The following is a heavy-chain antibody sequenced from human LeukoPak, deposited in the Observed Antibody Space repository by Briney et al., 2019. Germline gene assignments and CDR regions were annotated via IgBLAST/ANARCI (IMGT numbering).Heavy chain of an antibody. Sequence: GGSLRLSCAASGFTFSSYSMNWVRQAPGKGLEWVSAISGSGGSTYYADSVKGRFTISRDNSKNTLYLQMNSLRAEDTAVYYCAKRKRNYDFWSGYYDHDAFDIWGQGTMVTVSS. CDR2: ISGSGGST. D-gene: IGHD3-3*01. J-gene: IGHJ3*02. CDR1: GFTFSSYS. CDR3: AKRKRNYDFWSGYYDHDAFDI. V-gene: IGHV3-23*01.